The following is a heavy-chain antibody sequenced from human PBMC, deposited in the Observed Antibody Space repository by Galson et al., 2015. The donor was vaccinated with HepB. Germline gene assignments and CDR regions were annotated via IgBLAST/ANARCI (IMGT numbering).Heavy chain of an antibody. CDR2: ISYAGTNK. CDR1: GFTFRSYG. J-gene: IGHJ4*02. V-gene: IGHV3-30*18. D-gene: IGHD3-9*01. CDR3: AKESTMYYDILTAYYEGIYFEY. Sequence: SLRLSCAASGFTFRSYGMHWVRQAPGKGLEWVAVISYAGTNKYYTDSVKGRFTISRDNSRNTLYLQMNSLKAEDTAVYYCAKESTMYYDILTAYYEGIYFEYWGQGALVTVSS.